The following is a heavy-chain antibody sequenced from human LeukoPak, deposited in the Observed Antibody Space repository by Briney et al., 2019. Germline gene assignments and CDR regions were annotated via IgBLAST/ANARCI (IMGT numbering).Heavy chain of an antibody. Sequence: GASVKVSCKASGYTFTGYYMHWVRQAPGQGLEWTGWINPNSGGTNYAQKFQSRVTMTRDTSISTAYMELSRLRSDDTAVYYCARTDILTDLDYWGQETLVTVSS. CDR1: GYTFTGYY. V-gene: IGHV1-2*02. CDR3: ARTDILTDLDY. J-gene: IGHJ4*02. D-gene: IGHD3-9*01. CDR2: INPNSGGT.